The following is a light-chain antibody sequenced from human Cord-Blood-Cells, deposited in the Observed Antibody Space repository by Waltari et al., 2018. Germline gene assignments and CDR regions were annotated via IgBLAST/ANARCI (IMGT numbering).Light chain of an antibody. Sequence: SSELTQDPAVSVALGQTVRITCQGGSLRSYYASWYQQKPGQAPVLVSYGKNNRPSGIPDRFSGSSSGNTASLTITGAQAEDKADYYCNSRVSSGNHVVFGGGTKLTVL. J-gene: IGLJ2*01. CDR1: SLRSYY. CDR2: GKN. CDR3: NSRVSSGNHVV. V-gene: IGLV3-19*01.